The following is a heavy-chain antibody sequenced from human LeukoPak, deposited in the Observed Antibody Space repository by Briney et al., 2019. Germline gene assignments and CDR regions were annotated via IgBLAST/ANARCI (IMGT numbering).Heavy chain of an antibody. V-gene: IGHV4-34*01. CDR1: GGSFSGYY. Sequence: SSETLSLTCAVYGGSFSGYYWSWIRQPPGKGLEWIGEINHSGSTNYNPSLRSRVTISVDTSKNQFSLKLSSVTAADTAVYYFARRSTMVRGVIIAYGRSGFDYWGQGPLVTVSS. D-gene: IGHD3-10*01. CDR2: INHSGST. J-gene: IGHJ4*02. CDR3: ARRSTMVRGVIIAYGRSGFDY.